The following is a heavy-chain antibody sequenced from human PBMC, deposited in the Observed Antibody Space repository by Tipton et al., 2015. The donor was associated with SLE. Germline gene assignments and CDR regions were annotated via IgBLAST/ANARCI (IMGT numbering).Heavy chain of an antibody. Sequence: TLSLTCTVPGGSISSGGYYWSWIRQHPGKGLEWIGYISYSGSTNYNPPLKSRVTISVDTSKNQFSLKLSSVTAADTAVYYCARRAAGNFDYWGQGTLVTVSS. D-gene: IGHD6-13*01. J-gene: IGHJ4*02. CDR1: GGSISSGGYY. CDR2: ISYSGST. CDR3: ARRAAGNFDY. V-gene: IGHV4-31*03.